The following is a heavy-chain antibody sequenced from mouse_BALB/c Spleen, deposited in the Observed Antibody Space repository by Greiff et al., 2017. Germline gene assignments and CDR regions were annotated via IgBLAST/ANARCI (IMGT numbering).Heavy chain of an antibody. CDR3: ARDEYGNYVKFAY. D-gene: IGHD2-10*02. CDR1: GFSLTGYG. V-gene: IGHV2-6-7*01. CDR2: IWGDGST. Sequence: QVQLQQSGPGLVAPSQSLSITCTVSGFSLTGYGVNWVRQPPGKGLEWLGMIWGDGSTDYNSALKSRLSISKDNSKSQVFLKMNSLQTDDTARYYCARDEYGNYVKFAYWGQGTLVTVSA. J-gene: IGHJ3*01.